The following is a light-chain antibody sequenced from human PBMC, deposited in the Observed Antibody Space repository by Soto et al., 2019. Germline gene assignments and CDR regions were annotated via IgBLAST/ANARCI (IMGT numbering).Light chain of an antibody. CDR3: ASWDDSLSAVL. CDR2: SNN. CDR1: SSNIGSNV. J-gene: IGLJ2*01. V-gene: IGLV1-44*01. Sequence: QSVRTQQPSASGTPGQRVTISCSGSSSNIGSNVVNWYQQLPGTAPKLLIYSNNQRPSGVPDRFSGSKSGTSASLAISGLQSEDETDYYCASWDDSLSAVLFGGGTKVTVL.